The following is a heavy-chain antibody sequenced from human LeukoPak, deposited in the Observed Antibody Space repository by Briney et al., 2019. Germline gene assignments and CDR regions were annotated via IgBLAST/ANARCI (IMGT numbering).Heavy chain of an antibody. CDR1: GFTFSSYA. CDR2: ISGSGGST. J-gene: IGHJ4*02. CDR3: AKAGTMVRGVIFRFDY. V-gene: IGHV3-23*01. D-gene: IGHD3-10*01. Sequence: GGSLRLSCAAPGFTFSSYAMSWVRQAPGKGLEWVSAISGSGGSTYYADSVKGRFTISRDNSKNTLYLQMNSLRAADTAVYYCAKAGTMVRGVIFRFDYWGQGTLVTVSS.